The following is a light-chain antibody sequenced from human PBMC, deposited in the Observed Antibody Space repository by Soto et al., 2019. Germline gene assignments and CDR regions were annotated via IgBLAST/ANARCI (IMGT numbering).Light chain of an antibody. Sequence: EIVMTQSPATLSVSPGETATLSCRASQYVSNKVAWYQQKPGQAPSLLILGASTRATGVPARFSGSGSGTEFTLSISRLQSEDFEVYYCKQYKEWTPFTFGQGTRLEIK. CDR3: KQYKEWTPFT. J-gene: IGKJ5*01. V-gene: IGKV3-15*01. CDR2: GAS. CDR1: QYVSNK.